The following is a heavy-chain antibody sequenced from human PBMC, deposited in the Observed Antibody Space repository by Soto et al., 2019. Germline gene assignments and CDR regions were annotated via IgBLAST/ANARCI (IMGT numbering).Heavy chain of an antibody. Sequence: GASVKVSCKASGYTFTTYAMHWVRQAPGQSLEWVGWINPGNGDTTYSQKFQGRLTITRDTSASTAYMELSSLRSEDTAVYYCARPNYFGSGTYWDYGGQGALVTVSS. J-gene: IGHJ4*02. D-gene: IGHD3-10*01. V-gene: IGHV1-3*01. CDR2: INPGNGDT. CDR3: ARPNYFGSGTYWDY. CDR1: GYTFTTYA.